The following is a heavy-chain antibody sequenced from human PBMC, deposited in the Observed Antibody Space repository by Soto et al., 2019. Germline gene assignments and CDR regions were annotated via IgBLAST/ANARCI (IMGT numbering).Heavy chain of an antibody. V-gene: IGHV4-30-4*01. CDR1: GGSISSGDYY. CDR3: ARSLYSGSYFFDY. D-gene: IGHD1-26*01. J-gene: IGHJ4*02. Sequence: TLSLTCTVSGGSISSGDYYWSWIRQPPGKGLEWIAYIHYSGSTYYNPSLKSRVTISVDTSKNQFSLKLSSVTAAETAVYYCARSLYSGSYFFDYWGQGILGTVSS. CDR2: IHYSGST.